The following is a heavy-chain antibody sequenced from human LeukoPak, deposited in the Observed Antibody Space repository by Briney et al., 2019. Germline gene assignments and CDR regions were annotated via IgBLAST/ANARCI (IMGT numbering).Heavy chain of an antibody. J-gene: IGHJ3*02. CDR2: ISYDGSNK. D-gene: IGHD3-10*01. Sequence: GGSLRLSCAAPGFTFSSYAMHWVRQAPGKGLEWVAVISYDGSNKYYADSVKGRFTISRDNSKNTLYLQMNSLRAEDTAVYYCARGWGDYGSGSRNSLGAFDIWGQGTMVTVSS. CDR3: ARGWGDYGSGSRNSLGAFDI. V-gene: IGHV3-30*04. CDR1: GFTFSSYA.